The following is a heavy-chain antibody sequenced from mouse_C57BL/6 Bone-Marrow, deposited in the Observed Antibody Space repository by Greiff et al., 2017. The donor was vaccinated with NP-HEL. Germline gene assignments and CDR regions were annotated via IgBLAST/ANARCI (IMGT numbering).Heavy chain of an antibody. CDR1: GFPITSGYY. CDR3: AGDRSGYNYFDY. J-gene: IGHJ2*01. D-gene: IGHD3-1*01. CDR2: ITHSGET. V-gene: IGHV12-3*01. Sequence: VHLVESGPGLVKPSQSLFLTCSITGFPITSGYYWIWIRQSPGKPLEWMGYITHSGETFYNPSLQSPISITRETSKNQFFLQLNSVTTEDTAMYYCAGDRSGYNYFDYWGQGTTLTVSS.